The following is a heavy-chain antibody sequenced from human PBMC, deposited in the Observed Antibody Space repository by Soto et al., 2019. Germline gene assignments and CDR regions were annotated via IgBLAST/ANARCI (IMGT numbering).Heavy chain of an antibody. V-gene: IGHV4-59*13. CDR1: GASITTYY. J-gene: IGHJ4*02. D-gene: IGHD6-19*01. CDR2: VYHTGST. CDR3: ARRLFGSGWTLDS. Sequence: SETLSLTCDVSGASITTYYWSWIRQAPGKGLEWIGNVYHTGSTDYNSSLRSRVTISVDTSKNQFSLNMNSVTAADTAVYYCARRLFGSGWTLDSWGQGALVTVSS.